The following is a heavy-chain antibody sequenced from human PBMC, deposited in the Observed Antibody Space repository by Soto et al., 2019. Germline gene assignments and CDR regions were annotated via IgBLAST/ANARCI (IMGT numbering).Heavy chain of an antibody. J-gene: IGHJ6*02. CDR2: ISYDGSNK. V-gene: IGHV3-30-3*01. Sequence: LRLSCAASGFTFSSYAMHWVRQAPGKGLEWVAVISYDGSNKYYADSVKGRFTISRDNSKNTLYLQMNSLRAEDTAVYYCVCPYGMDVWGQGTTVTVSS. CDR3: VCPYGMDV. CDR1: GFTFSSYA.